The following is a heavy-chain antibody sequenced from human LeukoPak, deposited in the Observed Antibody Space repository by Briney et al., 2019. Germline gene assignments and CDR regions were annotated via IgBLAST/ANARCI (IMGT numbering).Heavy chain of an antibody. CDR3: ARLAVVPAAFNWFDP. CDR2: IYYSGST. CDR1: GGSISSSSYD. D-gene: IGHD2-2*01. V-gene: IGHV4-39*01. Sequence: SETLSLTCTVSGGSISSSSYDWGWIRQPPGKGLDWVGSIYYSGSTYYNPSLKSRVTISVDTSKNQFSLKLSSVTAADTAVYYCARLAVVPAAFNWFDPWGQGTLVTVSS. J-gene: IGHJ5*02.